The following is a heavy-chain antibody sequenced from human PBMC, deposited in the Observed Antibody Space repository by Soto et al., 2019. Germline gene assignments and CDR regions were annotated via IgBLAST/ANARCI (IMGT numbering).Heavy chain of an antibody. V-gene: IGHV3-33*01. J-gene: IGHJ4*02. D-gene: IGHD3-10*01. CDR2: IWYDGSNK. CDR3: ARVDYYGSGSHDY. CDR1: GFTFSSYG. Sequence: GGSLRLSCAASGFTFSSYGMHWVRQAPGKGLEWVAVIWYDGSNKYYADSVKGRFTISRDNSKNTLYLQMNSLRAEDTAVYYCARVDYYGSGSHDYWGQGTLVTVSS.